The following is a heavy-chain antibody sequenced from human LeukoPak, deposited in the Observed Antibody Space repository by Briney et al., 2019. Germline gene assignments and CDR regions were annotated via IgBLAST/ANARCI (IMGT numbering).Heavy chain of an antibody. J-gene: IGHJ4*02. Sequence: ASVKVSCKASGYTFTGYYIHWVRQAPGHGREGMGRINPNSGGTNSPQKFQGRVTMTRDTSISTAYMELSRLRSDDTAVYYCARGGGYYYDSSGYYYWGQGTLVTVSS. CDR1: GYTFTGYY. CDR2: INPNSGGT. CDR3: ARGGGYYYDSSGYYY. D-gene: IGHD3-22*01. V-gene: IGHV1-2*06.